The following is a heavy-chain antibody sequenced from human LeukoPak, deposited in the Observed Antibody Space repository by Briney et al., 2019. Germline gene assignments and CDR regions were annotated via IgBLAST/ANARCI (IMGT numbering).Heavy chain of an antibody. V-gene: IGHV3-23*01. D-gene: IGHD6-25*01. J-gene: IGHJ4*02. CDR2: ISGSGGST. CDR1: GFTSSSYA. Sequence: PGGSLRLSCAASGFTSSSYAMSWVRQAPGKGLEWVSAISGSGGSTYYADSVKGRFTISRDNTKNTLYLQMNSLRAEDTAVYYCAKDRVAAAGLYYFDYWGQGTLVTVSS. CDR3: AKDRVAAAGLYYFDY.